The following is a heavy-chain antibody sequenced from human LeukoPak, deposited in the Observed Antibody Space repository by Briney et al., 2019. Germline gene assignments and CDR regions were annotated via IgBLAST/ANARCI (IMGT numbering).Heavy chain of an antibody. CDR1: GFTSCSYV. CDR3: AKDARRTFGLSSGLYRGSYYFDY. CDR2: IRYVGGII. V-gene: IGHV3-30*02. D-gene: IGHD6-19*01. Sequence: GGSLRDSCGAPGFTSCSYVMHCVRQALGKGLGWVAFIRYVGGIIYYADSVKGRLTISRDNSKNTLYLQMNSLRAEDTAVYYCAKDARRTFGLSSGLYRGSYYFDYWGRGTLVTVSS. J-gene: IGHJ4*02.